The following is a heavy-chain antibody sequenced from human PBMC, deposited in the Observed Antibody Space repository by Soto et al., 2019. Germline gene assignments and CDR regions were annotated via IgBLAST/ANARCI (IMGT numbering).Heavy chain of an antibody. CDR1: GFTFSSFV. J-gene: IGHJ6*02. CDR3: ASPQGAHLNYFYGMDV. Sequence: QVQLVESGGGVVQPGRSLRLSCAASGFTFSSFVMHWVRQAPGKGLEWVAFIAYEGSNKHYADSVKGRFTISRDNSNNTLYLQMNSLRVEDTAVYYCASPQGAHLNYFYGMDVWGQGTTVTVSS. CDR2: IAYEGSNK. V-gene: IGHV3-30-3*01.